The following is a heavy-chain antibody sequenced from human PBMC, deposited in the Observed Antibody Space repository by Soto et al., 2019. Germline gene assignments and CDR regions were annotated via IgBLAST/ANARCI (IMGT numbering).Heavy chain of an antibody. J-gene: IGHJ4*02. V-gene: IGHV4-39*01. CDR1: GGPIGSTGYY. CDR3: ASLPSWSSGWLDY. Sequence: LSLPGNVSGGPIGSTGYYWVLFRQPPGKGLEWIGSIYYSGSTYYNPSLKSRVTISVDTSKNQFSLKLSSVTAADTAVYYCASLPSWSSGWLDYWGQGTLVTVSS. D-gene: IGHD6-19*01. CDR2: IYYSGST.